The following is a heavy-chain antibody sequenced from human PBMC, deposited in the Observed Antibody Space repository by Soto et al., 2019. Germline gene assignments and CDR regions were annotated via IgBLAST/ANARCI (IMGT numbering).Heavy chain of an antibody. D-gene: IGHD3-16*01. Sequence: EVQLLESGGGLVQPGGSLRLSCGVSGFTFSSYAMSWVRQVPGKGLEWVSAISGSGGRTYYADSVKGRFTISRDNCKKTLYLQMNSPRAADPVVYYCASTKGFSLGAVDSWGKATLVTV. V-gene: IGHV3-23*01. CDR3: ASTKGFSLGAVDS. CDR2: ISGSGGRT. J-gene: IGHJ4*02. CDR1: GFTFSSYA.